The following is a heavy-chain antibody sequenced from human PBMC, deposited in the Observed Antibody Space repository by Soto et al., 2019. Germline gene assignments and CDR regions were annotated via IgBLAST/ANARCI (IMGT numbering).Heavy chain of an antibody. CDR3: ARQREDYYGSGSSMWFDP. CDR2: IYYSGST. D-gene: IGHD3-10*01. CDR1: GASISSGGYY. Sequence: SETLSLTCTVSGASISSGGYYWGWIRQPPGKGLEWIGSIYYSGSTYYNPSLKSRVTISVDTSKNQFSLKLSSATAADTAVYYCARQREDYYGSGSSMWFDPWGQGTLVTVS. V-gene: IGHV4-39*01. J-gene: IGHJ5*02.